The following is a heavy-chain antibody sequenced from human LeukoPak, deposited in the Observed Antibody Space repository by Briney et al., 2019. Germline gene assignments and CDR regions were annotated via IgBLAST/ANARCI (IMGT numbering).Heavy chain of an antibody. V-gene: IGHV1-69*05. CDR3: AREGSKDFWSGSDAFDI. CDR1: GGTFSSYA. Sequence: GASVKVSCKASGGTFSSYAISWVRQAPGQGLEWMGGIIPIFGTANYAQKFQGRVTITTDESTSTAYMELSSLRSEDTAVYYYAREGSKDFWSGSDAFDIWGQGTMVTVSS. CDR2: IIPIFGTA. J-gene: IGHJ3*02. D-gene: IGHD3-3*01.